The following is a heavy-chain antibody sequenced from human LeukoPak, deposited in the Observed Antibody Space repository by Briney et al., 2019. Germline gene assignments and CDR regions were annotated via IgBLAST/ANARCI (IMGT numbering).Heavy chain of an antibody. CDR3: ARVGPYSSSWHAVPLRSNWFDP. D-gene: IGHD6-13*01. CDR2: INHSGST. J-gene: IGHJ5*02. V-gene: IGHV4-34*01. CDR1: GGSFSGYY. Sequence: PSETLSLTCAVYGGSFSGYYWSWIRQPPGKGLEWIGEINHSGSTNYNPSINSRGTISVDTSKIQFSLKLSSETAADTAVYYCARVGPYSSSWHAVPLRSNWFDPWGQGTLVTVSS.